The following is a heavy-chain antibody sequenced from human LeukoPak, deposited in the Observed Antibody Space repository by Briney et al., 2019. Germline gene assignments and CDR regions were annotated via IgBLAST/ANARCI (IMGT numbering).Heavy chain of an antibody. Sequence: PGESLRLSCAASGFTFSNYGMHWVRQAPGKGLEWVTVIWYDGSNKYYADSVKGRFTISRDNSKNTLYLQMNSLRAEDTAVYYCARSDYYDTSGYFNYWGQGTLVTVPS. CDR3: ARSDYYDTSGYFNY. J-gene: IGHJ4*02. V-gene: IGHV3-33*01. D-gene: IGHD3-22*01. CDR1: GFTFSNYG. CDR2: IWYDGSNK.